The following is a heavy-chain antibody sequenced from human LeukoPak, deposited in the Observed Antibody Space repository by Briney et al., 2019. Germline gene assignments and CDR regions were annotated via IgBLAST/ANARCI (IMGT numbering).Heavy chain of an antibody. D-gene: IGHD3-16*02. CDR3: ARGVKVGIPDP. CDR2: IYEGGDI. Sequence: GGSLRLSCAALGFTVSRTYMRWVRQAPGKGLEWVSVIYEGGDIYYADSVRGRFAISRDNSKNTLYLQMNSLRAEDTAVYYCARGVKVGIPDPWGQGTLVTVSS. V-gene: IGHV3-66*01. J-gene: IGHJ5*02. CDR1: GFTVSRTY.